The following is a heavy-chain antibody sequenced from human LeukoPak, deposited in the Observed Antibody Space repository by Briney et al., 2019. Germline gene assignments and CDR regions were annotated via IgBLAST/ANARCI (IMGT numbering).Heavy chain of an antibody. CDR3: AREGDGYNFDY. J-gene: IGHJ4*02. CDR2: ITGSSGST. Sequence: GGSLRLSCVASGFTFKSYAINWVRQAPGKGLEWASSITGSSGSTYYADSVKGRFTISRDNSKNTLYLQMNSLRAEDTAIYYCAREGDGYNFDYWGQGTLVTVSS. CDR1: GFTFKSYA. V-gene: IGHV3-23*01. D-gene: IGHD5-24*01.